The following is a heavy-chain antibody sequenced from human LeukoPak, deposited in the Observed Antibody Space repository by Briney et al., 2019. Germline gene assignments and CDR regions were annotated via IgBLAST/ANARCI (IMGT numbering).Heavy chain of an antibody. Sequence: GDSLRLSCAASGFTFSHYAMSWVRQAPGKGPEWVSGIGASGGSTYYADSVKGRFTISRDNSKNTLYLQMNSLRAEDTAVYYCAKAPDSSGYSDSLGFDYWGQGTLVTVSS. CDR2: IGASGGST. CDR1: GFTFSHYA. CDR3: AKAPDSSGYSDSLGFDY. J-gene: IGHJ4*02. D-gene: IGHD3-22*01. V-gene: IGHV3-23*01.